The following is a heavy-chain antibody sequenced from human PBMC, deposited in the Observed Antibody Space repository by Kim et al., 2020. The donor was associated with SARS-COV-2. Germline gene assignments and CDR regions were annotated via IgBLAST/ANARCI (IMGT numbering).Heavy chain of an antibody. J-gene: IGHJ4*02. D-gene: IGHD2-15*01. V-gene: IGHV3-33*01. CDR3: ARDLESGGSEDY. Sequence: YYAGSVKGRITISRDNSKNTLNLEMNILRAEDTAVYYCARDLESGGSEDYWGQGTLVTVSS.